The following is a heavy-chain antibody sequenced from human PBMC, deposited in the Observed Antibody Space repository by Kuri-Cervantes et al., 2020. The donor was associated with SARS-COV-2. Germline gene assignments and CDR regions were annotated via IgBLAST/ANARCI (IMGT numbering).Heavy chain of an antibody. V-gene: IGHV4-59*12. CDR1: GGSISSYY. D-gene: IGHD1-26*01. CDR2: IYYSGST. CDR3: ARVEVGAHVGAFDI. J-gene: IGHJ3*02. Sequence: SETLSLTCTVSGGSISSYYWSWIRQPPGKGLEWIGYIYYSGSTNYNPSLKSRVTISVDTSKNQFSLKLSSVTAADTAVYYCARVEVGAHVGAFDIWGQGTMVTVSS.